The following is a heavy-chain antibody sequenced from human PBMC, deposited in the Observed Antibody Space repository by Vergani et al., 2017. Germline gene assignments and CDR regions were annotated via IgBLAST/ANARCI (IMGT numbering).Heavy chain of an antibody. CDR2: IYYSGST. J-gene: IGHJ4*02. V-gene: IGHV4-59*01. CDR1: GGSISSYY. D-gene: IGHD4-17*01. CDR3: AREGGLPGDYGFDY. Sequence: QVQLQESGPGLVKPSETLSLICTVSGGSISSYYWSWIRQPPGKGLEWIGYIYYSGSTNYNPSLKSRVTISVDTSKNQFSLKLSSVTAADTAVYYCAREGGLPGDYGFDYWGQGTLVTVSS.